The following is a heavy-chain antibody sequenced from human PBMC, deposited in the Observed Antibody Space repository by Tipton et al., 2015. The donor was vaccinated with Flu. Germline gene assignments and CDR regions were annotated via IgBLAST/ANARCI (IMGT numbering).Heavy chain of an antibody. Sequence: SLRLSCAASGFTFDDYAMHWVRQAPGKGLEWVSGISWNSGSIGYADSVKGRFTISRDNAKNSLYLQMNSLRAEDTALYYCAKAFGYSSWYGSVDYWGQVTLFTVSS. D-gene: IGHD6-13*01. CDR1: GFTFDDYA. J-gene: IGHJ4*02. CDR3: AKAFGYSSWYGSVDY. V-gene: IGHV3-9*01. CDR2: ISWNSGSI.